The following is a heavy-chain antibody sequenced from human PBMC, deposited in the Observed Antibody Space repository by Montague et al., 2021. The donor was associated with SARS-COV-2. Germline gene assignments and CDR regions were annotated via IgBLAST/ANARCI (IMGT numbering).Heavy chain of an antibody. Sequence: SETLSLTCTVSGGSISSYHHYWGWIRQPPGKGLEWVASIYYSGSTYFNPSLKSRVAISMDTSKNQFSLKLSSVTAADTAVYYCARRPYYYDSSGQFDPWGQGVLVTVSS. J-gene: IGHJ5*02. CDR3: ARRPYYYDSSGQFDP. CDR1: GGSISSYHHY. V-gene: IGHV4-39*07. D-gene: IGHD3-22*01. CDR2: IYYSGST.